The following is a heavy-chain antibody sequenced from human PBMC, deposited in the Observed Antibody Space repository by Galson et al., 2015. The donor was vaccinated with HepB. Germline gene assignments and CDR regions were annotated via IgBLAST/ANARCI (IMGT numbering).Heavy chain of an antibody. CDR3: VKSKVKSLRSSSIAARGPAGFDP. D-gene: IGHD6-6*01. J-gene: IGHJ5*02. Sequence: SLRLSCAASGFTFSSYAMHWVRQAPGKGLEYVSAISSNGGSTYYADSVKGRFTISRDNSKNTLYLQMSSLRAEDTAVYYCVKSKVKSLRSSSIAARGPAGFDPWGQGTLVTVSS. V-gene: IGHV3-64D*06. CDR1: GFTFSSYA. CDR2: ISSNGGST.